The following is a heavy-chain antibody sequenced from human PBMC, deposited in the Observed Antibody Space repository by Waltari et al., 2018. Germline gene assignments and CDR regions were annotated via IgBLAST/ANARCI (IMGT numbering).Heavy chain of an antibody. CDR2: IYWDDDK. J-gene: IGHJ4*02. V-gene: IGHV2-5*02. Sequence: QITLKESGPTLVKPTQTLTLTCTFSGFSLSTSGVGVGWIRPPPGKALEWLALIYWDDDKRYSPSLKSRLTITKDTSKNQVVLTMTNMDPVDTATYYCARLYYYDSSGYYYFDYWGQGTLVTVSS. D-gene: IGHD3-22*01. CDR1: GFSLSTSGVG. CDR3: ARLYYYDSSGYYYFDY.